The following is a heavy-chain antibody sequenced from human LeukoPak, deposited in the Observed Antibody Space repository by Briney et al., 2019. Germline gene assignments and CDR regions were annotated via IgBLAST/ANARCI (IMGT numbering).Heavy chain of an antibody. J-gene: IGHJ4*02. CDR2: IYPRDGST. Sequence: GASVTVSCTASGYTFTSNYIHWVRQVPGQGLEWMGMIYPRDGSTSYAQKFQGRVTVTRDTSTSTVHMEPSGLRSEDTAVYYCARDQEGFDYWGQGTLVTVSS. CDR3: ARDQEGFDY. V-gene: IGHV1-46*01. CDR1: GYTFTSNY.